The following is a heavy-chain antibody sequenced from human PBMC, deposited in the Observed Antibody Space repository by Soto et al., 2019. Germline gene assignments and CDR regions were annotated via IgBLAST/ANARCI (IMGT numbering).Heavy chain of an antibody. J-gene: IGHJ6*02. CDR3: ARDSALYYDSSGVARDYGMDV. D-gene: IGHD3-22*01. CDR1: GYTFTGYY. Sequence: ASVKVSCKASGYTFTGYYMHWVRQAPVQGLEWMGWINPNSGGTNYAQKFQGRVTMTRDTSISTAYMELSRLRSDDTAVYYCARDSALYYDSSGVARDYGMDVWGQGTTVTVSS. V-gene: IGHV1-2*02. CDR2: INPNSGGT.